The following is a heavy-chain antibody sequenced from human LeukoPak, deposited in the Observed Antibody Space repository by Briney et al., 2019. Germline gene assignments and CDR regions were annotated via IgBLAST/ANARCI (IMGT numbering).Heavy chain of an antibody. D-gene: IGHD5-18*01. J-gene: IGHJ4*02. V-gene: IGHV1-46*01. CDR2: INPSGGST. Sequence: ASVKVSCKASGHTFTSYYMHWVRQAPGQGLEWMGIINPSGGSTSYAQKFQGRVTMTRDTSTSTVYMELSSLRSEDTAVYYCARDPVLWDTAMVGYFDYWGQGTLVTVSS. CDR1: GHTFTSYY. CDR3: ARDPVLWDTAMVGYFDY.